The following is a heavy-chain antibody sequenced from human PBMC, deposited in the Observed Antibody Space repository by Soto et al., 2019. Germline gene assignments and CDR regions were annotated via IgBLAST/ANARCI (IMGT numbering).Heavy chain of an antibody. J-gene: IGHJ4*02. CDR2: IYYSGST. Sequence: QVQLQESGPGLVKPSETLSLTCTVSGGSISSYYWSWIRQPPGKGLEWIGYIYYSGSTNYNPSLKSRVTISVDTSKNQFSLKLSSVTAADTAVYYCARGQRTYCSGGSCYSTYFDYWGQGTLVTVSS. CDR1: GGSISSYY. V-gene: IGHV4-59*01. D-gene: IGHD2-15*01. CDR3: ARGQRTYCSGGSCYSTYFDY.